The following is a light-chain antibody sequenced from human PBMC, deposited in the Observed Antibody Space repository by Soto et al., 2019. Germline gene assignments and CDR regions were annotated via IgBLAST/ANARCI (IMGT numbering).Light chain of an antibody. CDR3: QQSGSSPRT. V-gene: IGKV3-20*01. CDR2: AAS. J-gene: IGKJ1*01. CDR1: QSVSSSF. Sequence: EIVLTQSPGTLSLSPGERATLSCRASQSVSSSFLAWYQQRPGQAPRLLIYAASNTAPGIPDRFSGSGSGTDFTLTISRLEPEDFAVYYCQQSGSSPRTFGQGTKADIK.